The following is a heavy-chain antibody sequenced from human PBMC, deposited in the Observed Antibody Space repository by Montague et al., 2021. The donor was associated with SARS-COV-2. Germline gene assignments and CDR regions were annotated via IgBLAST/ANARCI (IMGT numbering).Heavy chain of an antibody. V-gene: IGHV3-30*18. Sequence: LSISLSASGFLFRNYGIHWVRQAPGKGPEWVAVISYDGSYKYYADSVKGRSTISRDNSKNTLYLQMNSLRIEDTAVYYCAKDLNRIAALGYYYYYFMDVWGQGTTVTVSS. CDR1: GFLFRNYG. D-gene: IGHD6-13*01. CDR3: AKDLNRIAALGYYYYYFMDV. CDR2: ISYDGSYK. J-gene: IGHJ6*02.